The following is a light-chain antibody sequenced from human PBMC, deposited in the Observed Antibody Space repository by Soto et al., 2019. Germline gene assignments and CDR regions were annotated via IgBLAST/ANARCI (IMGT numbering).Light chain of an antibody. J-gene: IGKJ1*01. Sequence: DIQMTQSPSTLSASVGDRVTITCRASQSISSWLAWYQQKPGKAPKLLIYKASTLVSGVPSRFSGRGSGTEFTLTVSSLQPDDFATYHCQQYYGGWTFGQGTKVEIK. CDR2: KAS. CDR3: QQYYGGWT. V-gene: IGKV1-5*03. CDR1: QSISSW.